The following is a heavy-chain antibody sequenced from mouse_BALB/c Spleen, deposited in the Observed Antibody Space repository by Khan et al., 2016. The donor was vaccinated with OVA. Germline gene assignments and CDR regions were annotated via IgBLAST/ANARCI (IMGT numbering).Heavy chain of an antibody. CDR3: ATSYYYGYALDY. D-gene: IGHD1-1*01. CDR1: GFSFSSYG. Sequence: EVQLVESGGGLVQPARSRSLSCAASGFSFSSYGMHWVRQPPEKGLEWVAYISGDSGTIYYAATVKGRFTISRDTPKNNLFLQMTSLISEDTALYCGATSYYYGYALDYWGPGTTLTVSS. V-gene: IGHV5-17*02. J-gene: IGHJ2*01. CDR2: ISGDSGTI.